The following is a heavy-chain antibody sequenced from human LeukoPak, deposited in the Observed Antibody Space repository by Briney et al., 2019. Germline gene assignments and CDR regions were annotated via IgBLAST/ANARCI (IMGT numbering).Heavy chain of an antibody. J-gene: IGHJ4*02. CDR2: ISGSGGST. CDR3: ARGMDSSGWYFGAYYFDY. V-gene: IGHV3-23*01. CDR1: GFTFSSYA. D-gene: IGHD6-19*01. Sequence: PGGSLRLSCAASGFTFSSYAMSWVRQAPGKGLEWVSAISGSGGSTYYADSVKGRFTISRDNSKNTLYLQMNSLRAEDTAVYYCARGMDSSGWYFGAYYFDYWGQGTLVTVSS.